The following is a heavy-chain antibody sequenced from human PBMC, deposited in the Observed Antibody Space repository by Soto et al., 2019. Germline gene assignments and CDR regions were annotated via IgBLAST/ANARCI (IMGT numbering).Heavy chain of an antibody. CDR3: TTDLEDIVLVTGAKTLNSFEY. CDR1: GFTFSNAW. V-gene: IGHV3-15*07. J-gene: IGHJ4*02. Sequence: VGSLRLSCGASGFTFSNAWVNWVRQTPWKGLEVVGRIKSENDGGTTDHAAPVKGRFAISRDDSRDTLYLQMNSLKIEDTAVYYCTTDLEDIVLVTGAKTLNSFEYWGLGTLVTVSS. CDR2: IKSENDGGTT. D-gene: IGHD2-2*01.